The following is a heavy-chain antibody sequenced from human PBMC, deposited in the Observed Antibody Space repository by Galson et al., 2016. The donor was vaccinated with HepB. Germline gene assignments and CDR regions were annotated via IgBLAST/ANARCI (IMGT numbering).Heavy chain of an antibody. CDR3: ARDNLRGYAIEY. CDR1: GFSIGIYA. Sequence: SLRLSCAASGFSIGIYAMNWVRQAPGKGLEWVSYINDVGSALYYADSAKGRFTISRDNAKNSLYLQMNSLRDEDTAVYYCARDNLRGYAIEYWGQGSLVTVSS. CDR2: INDVGSAL. V-gene: IGHV3-48*03. D-gene: IGHD5-18*01. J-gene: IGHJ4*02.